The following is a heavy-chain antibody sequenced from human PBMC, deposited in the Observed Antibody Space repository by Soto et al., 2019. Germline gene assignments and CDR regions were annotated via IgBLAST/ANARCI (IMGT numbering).Heavy chain of an antibody. J-gene: IGHJ6*02. D-gene: IGHD3-22*01. Sequence: GASVKVSCKVSGYTLTELSMHWVRQAPGKGLEWMGGFDPEDAEIIYAQKFQGRVTMTEDTSTDTAHMELSSLRSEDTAVYYCAGITMIVVGAYGMDVWGQGTTVTVSS. CDR1: GYTLTELS. V-gene: IGHV1-24*01. CDR2: FDPEDAEI. CDR3: AGITMIVVGAYGMDV.